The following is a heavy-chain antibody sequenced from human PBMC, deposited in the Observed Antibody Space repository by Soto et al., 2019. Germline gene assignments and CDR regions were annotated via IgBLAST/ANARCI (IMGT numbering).Heavy chain of an antibody. V-gene: IGHV4-30-4*01. CDR3: ARDLVLERSFDY. Sequence: QVQLQESGPGLVKPSQTLSLTCTVSGGSISSGDYYWSWIRQPPGKGLEWIGYIYYRGTTYYNPSLKSRVTISVDTSKNQFSLKLSSVAAADTAVYYCARDLVLERSFDYWGQGTLVTVSS. CDR1: GGSISSGDYY. CDR2: IYYRGTT. D-gene: IGHD3-16*02. J-gene: IGHJ4*02.